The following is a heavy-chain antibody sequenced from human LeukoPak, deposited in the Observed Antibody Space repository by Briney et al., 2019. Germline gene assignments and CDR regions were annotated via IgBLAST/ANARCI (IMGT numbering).Heavy chain of an antibody. Sequence: GGSLRLSCAASGFTFSSYWMSWVRQAPGKGLEWVANIKQDGSEKYYVDSVKGRFAISRDNAKNSLYLQMNSLRAEDTAVYYCATVILNWYFDYWGQGTLVTVSS. CDR2: IKQDGSEK. D-gene: IGHD3-16*02. V-gene: IGHV3-7*01. CDR3: ATVILNWYFDY. CDR1: GFTFSSYW. J-gene: IGHJ4*02.